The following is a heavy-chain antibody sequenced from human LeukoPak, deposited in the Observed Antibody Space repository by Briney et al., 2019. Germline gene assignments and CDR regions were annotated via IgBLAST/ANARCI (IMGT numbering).Heavy chain of an antibody. CDR3: AKDRGYSHGFDY. J-gene: IGHJ4*02. CDR2: ISYDGRNK. Sequence: RPGGSLRLSCAASGFTFSSYGMHWVRQDPGKGLEWVAAISYDGRNKEYVDSVKGRFTISRDNSKNTLYLQMNSLRAEDTAVYNCAKDRGYSHGFDYWGQGTLVTVSS. V-gene: IGHV3-30*18. CDR1: GFTFSSYG. D-gene: IGHD5-18*01.